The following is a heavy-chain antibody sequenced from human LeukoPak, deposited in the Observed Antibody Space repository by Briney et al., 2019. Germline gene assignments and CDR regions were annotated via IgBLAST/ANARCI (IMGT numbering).Heavy chain of an antibody. CDR3: ATEASSGLED. V-gene: IGHV3-7*01. CDR1: GFTYSSYW. J-gene: IGHJ4*02. CDR2: IKQDGSEK. D-gene: IGHD6-19*01. Sequence: GGSLRLXCAASGFTYSSYWMSWVRRALGKGLEWVANIKQDGSEKYYLDSVKGRFTISRDNAENSLYLQMNSLRAEDTAVYYCATEASSGLEDWGQGILVTVSS.